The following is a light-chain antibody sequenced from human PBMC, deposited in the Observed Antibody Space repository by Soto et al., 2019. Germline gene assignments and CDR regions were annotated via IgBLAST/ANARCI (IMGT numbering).Light chain of an antibody. CDR1: SSDVGGYNY. CDR2: DVS. V-gene: IGLV2-14*01. CDR3: SSYTSSSTRV. Sequence: QSALTQPASVSGSPGQSITISCTGTSSDVGGYNYVSWYQQHPGKAPKLMIYDVSNRPSGVSNRFSGSKSGNTASLTISGLQAEDEADYDCSSYTSSSTRVFDGGTKLTVL. J-gene: IGLJ3*02.